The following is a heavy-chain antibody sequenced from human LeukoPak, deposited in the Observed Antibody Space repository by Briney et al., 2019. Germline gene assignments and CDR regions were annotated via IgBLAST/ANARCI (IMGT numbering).Heavy chain of an antibody. J-gene: IGHJ4*02. V-gene: IGHV3-74*01. D-gene: IGHD6-13*01. CDR2: VNGDGSTK. CDR3: VRGLSYSWYE. CDR1: RFTFSGYW. Sequence: GGSLRLSCAASRFTFSGYWMNWVRQAPGKGLVWVSNVNGDGSTKNYADSVKGRFTSSRDNANNMLYLQMNSLRAEDTAVYYCVRGLSYSWYEGGQGSPVTVPS.